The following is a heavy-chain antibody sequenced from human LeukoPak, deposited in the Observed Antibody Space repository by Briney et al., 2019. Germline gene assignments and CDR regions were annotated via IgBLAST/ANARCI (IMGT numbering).Heavy chain of an antibody. V-gene: IGHV1-18*01. CDR1: GYTLTELS. J-gene: IGHJ6*02. CDR3: ARGGDYYYGMDV. Sequence: GASVKVSCKVSGYTLTELSMHWVRQAPGQGLEWMGWISAYNGNTNYAQKLQGRVTMTTDTSTSTAYMELRSLRSDDTAVYYCARGGDYYYGMDVWGQGTTVTVSS. CDR2: ISAYNGNT. D-gene: IGHD3-16*01.